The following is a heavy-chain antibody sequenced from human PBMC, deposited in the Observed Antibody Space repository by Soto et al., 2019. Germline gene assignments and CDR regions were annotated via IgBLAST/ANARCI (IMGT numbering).Heavy chain of an antibody. V-gene: IGHV5-51*01. CDR3: ARLTMVRGLLSDFDY. CDR1: GYSFTSYW. Sequence: PGESLKISCKGSGYSFTSYWIGWVRQMPGKGLEWMGIIYPGDSDTRYSPSFQGQVTISADKSISTAYLQWSSLKASDTAMYYCARLTMVRGLLSDFDYWGQGSLVPVSS. D-gene: IGHD3-10*01. CDR2: IYPGDSDT. J-gene: IGHJ4*02.